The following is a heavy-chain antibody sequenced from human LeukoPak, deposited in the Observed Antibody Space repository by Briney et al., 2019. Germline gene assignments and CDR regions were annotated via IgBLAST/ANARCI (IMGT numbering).Heavy chain of an antibody. D-gene: IGHD6-19*01. CDR3: AKDIFEAVAGAYLFDY. CDR2: MSLDGGST. Sequence: PGGSLRLSCAASGFTFDDYAMHWVRQAPGKGLEWVSLMSLDGGSTYYADSVKGRFTISGDNSKNSLYLQMNSLSAEETALYYCAKDIFEAVAGAYLFDYWGQGTLVTASS. J-gene: IGHJ4*02. CDR1: GFTFDDYA. V-gene: IGHV3-43D*04.